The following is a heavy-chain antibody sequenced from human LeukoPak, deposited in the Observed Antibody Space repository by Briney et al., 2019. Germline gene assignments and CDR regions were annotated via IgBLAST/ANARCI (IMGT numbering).Heavy chain of an antibody. V-gene: IGHV4-39*07. J-gene: IGHJ4*02. CDR1: GGSISSSSYY. CDR2: IYYSGST. Sequence: PSETLSLTCTVSGGSISSSSYYWGWIRQPPGKGLEWIGSIYYSGSTYYNPSLKSRVTISVDTSKNQFSLKLSSVTAADTAVYHCARETYYYDSSGYPFDYWGQGTLVTVSS. D-gene: IGHD3-22*01. CDR3: ARETYYYDSSGYPFDY.